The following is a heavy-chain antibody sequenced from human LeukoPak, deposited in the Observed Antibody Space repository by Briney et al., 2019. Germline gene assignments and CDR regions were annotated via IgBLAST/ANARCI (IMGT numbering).Heavy chain of an antibody. Sequence: PGGSLRLSRAASGFTFDDYGMSWVRQAPGKGLEWVSGINWNGGSTGYADSVKGRFTISRDNAKNSLYLQMNSVRAEDTALYYCARAVGSEYAFDIWGQGTMVTVSS. V-gene: IGHV3-20*04. J-gene: IGHJ3*02. CDR3: ARAVGSEYAFDI. CDR1: GFTFDDYG. D-gene: IGHD2-15*01. CDR2: INWNGGST.